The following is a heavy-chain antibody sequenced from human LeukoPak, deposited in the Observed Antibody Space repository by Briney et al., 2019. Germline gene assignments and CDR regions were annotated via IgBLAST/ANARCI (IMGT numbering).Heavy chain of an antibody. Sequence: SETLSLTCAVYGGSFSGYYWSWIRQPPGKGLEWIGEINHSGSTNYNPSLKSRVTISVDTSKNQFSLKLSSVTAADTAVYYCAREKDYGDAFDIWGQGTMVIVSS. CDR1: GGSFSGYY. J-gene: IGHJ3*02. CDR2: INHSGST. V-gene: IGHV4-34*01. D-gene: IGHD3-16*01. CDR3: AREKDYGDAFDI.